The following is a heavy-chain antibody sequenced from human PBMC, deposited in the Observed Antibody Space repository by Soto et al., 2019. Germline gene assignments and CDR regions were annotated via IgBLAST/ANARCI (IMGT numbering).Heavy chain of an antibody. CDR1: GFTFSNAW. D-gene: IGHD3-10*01. V-gene: IGHV3-15*01. Sequence: VGSLRLSCAASGFTFSNAWVSWVRQAPGKGLEWVGRIKTKSDGGTADYGAPVKGRFIISRDDSKNTLYLQLNSLKTEDTAVYYCTTDRNTFVRGLIRPHYFDYWGQGTPVTVSS. CDR2: IKTKSDGGTA. CDR3: TTDRNTFVRGLIRPHYFDY. J-gene: IGHJ4*02.